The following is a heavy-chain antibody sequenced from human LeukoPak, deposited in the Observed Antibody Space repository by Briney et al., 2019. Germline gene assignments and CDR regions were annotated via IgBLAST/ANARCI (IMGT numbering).Heavy chain of an antibody. D-gene: IGHD2-2*02. V-gene: IGHV3-21*01. CDR2: ISSSSRYI. CDR3: ARDRYCSSTSCYTVDY. J-gene: IGHJ4*02. CDR1: GFTFSSYS. Sequence: GGSLRLSCAASGFTFSSYSMNWVRQAPGKGLEWVSSISSSSRYIYYADSMKGRFTISRDNAKNSLYLQMGSLRAEDTAVYYCARDRYCSSTSCYTVDYWGQGTLVTVSS.